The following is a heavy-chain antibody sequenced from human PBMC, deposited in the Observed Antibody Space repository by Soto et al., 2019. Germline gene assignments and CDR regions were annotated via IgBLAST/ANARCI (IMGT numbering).Heavy chain of an antibody. V-gene: IGHV3-48*02. CDR1: GFTFSSYS. J-gene: IGHJ6*02. CDR2: ISSSSSTI. Sequence: GGSLRLSCAASGFTFSSYSMNWVRQAPGKGLEWVSYISSSSSTIYYAASVKGRFTISRDNAKNSLYLKMNSLRDEDTAVYYCARRRHYYYNGMDVWGQGTTVTVSS. CDR3: ARRRHYYYNGMDV.